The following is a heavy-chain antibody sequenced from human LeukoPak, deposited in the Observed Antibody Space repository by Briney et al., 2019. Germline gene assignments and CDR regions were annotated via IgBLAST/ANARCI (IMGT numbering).Heavy chain of an antibody. D-gene: IGHD3-16*02. CDR2: IYYSGST. CDR3: ARLYDYVWGSYRFTTPGDY. CDR1: GGSISSSIYY. Sequence: SETLSLTCTVSGGSISSSIYYWGWIRQPPGQGLEWIGSIYYSGSTYYNPSLKSRVTISVVTSKNQFSLKLSSVTAADTAVYYCARLYDYVWGSYRFTTPGDYWGQGTLVTVSS. V-gene: IGHV4-39*01. J-gene: IGHJ4*02.